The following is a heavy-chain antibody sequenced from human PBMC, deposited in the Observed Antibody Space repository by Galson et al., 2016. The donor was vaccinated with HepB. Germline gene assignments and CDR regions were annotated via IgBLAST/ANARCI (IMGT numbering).Heavy chain of an antibody. V-gene: IGHV4-39*07. CDR2: INYDGST. D-gene: IGHD3-10*01. Sequence: SETLSLTCTVSGGSISSSSYYWSWIRQPPGKGLEWIGEINYDGSTNYIPSLKSRVTISMDTSKKQFFLKLDSVTAADTAVYYCARGGFGESFGYWGQGTLVTVSS. J-gene: IGHJ4*02. CDR1: GGSISSSSYY. CDR3: ARGGFGESFGY.